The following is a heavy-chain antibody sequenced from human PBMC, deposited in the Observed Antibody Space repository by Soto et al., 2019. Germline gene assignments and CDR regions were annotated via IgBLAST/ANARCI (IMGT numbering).Heavy chain of an antibody. Sequence: GGSLRLSCAASGFTCSSYAMHWFRQAPGKGLEWVAVISYDGSNKYYADSVKGRFTISRDNSKNTLYLQMNSLRAEDTAVYYCARDSGNYYDSSGYYYFDYWGQGTLVTVSS. J-gene: IGHJ4*02. D-gene: IGHD3-22*01. CDR3: ARDSGNYYDSSGYYYFDY. CDR2: ISYDGSNK. CDR1: GFTCSSYA. V-gene: IGHV3-30-3*01.